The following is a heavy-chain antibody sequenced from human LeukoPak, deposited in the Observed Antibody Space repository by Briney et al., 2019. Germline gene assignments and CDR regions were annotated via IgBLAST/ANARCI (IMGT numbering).Heavy chain of an antibody. CDR3: ARDAVTTSLDWFDP. D-gene: IGHD4-17*01. CDR1: GFTFSSYW. Sequence: PGGSLRLSCAASGFTFSSYWMHWVRQAPGKGLVWVSRINSDGSSTSYADSVKGRFTISRDNAKNTLYLKMNSLRAEDTAVYYCARDAVTTSLDWFDPWGQGTLVTVSS. V-gene: IGHV3-74*01. J-gene: IGHJ5*02. CDR2: INSDGSST.